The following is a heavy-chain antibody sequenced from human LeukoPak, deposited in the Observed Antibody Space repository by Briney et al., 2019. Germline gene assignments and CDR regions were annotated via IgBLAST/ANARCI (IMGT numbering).Heavy chain of an antibody. Sequence: SETLSLTCTVSGGSISSSSYYWGWIRQPPGKGLEWIGSIYYSGSTYYNPSLKSRVTISVDTSKNQFSLKLSSVTAADTAVYYCARHPSGSYLGDYYYGMDVWGQGTTVTVSS. CDR1: GGSISSSSYY. CDR3: ARHPSGSYLGDYYYGMDV. CDR2: IYYSGST. D-gene: IGHD1-26*01. J-gene: IGHJ6*02. V-gene: IGHV4-39*01.